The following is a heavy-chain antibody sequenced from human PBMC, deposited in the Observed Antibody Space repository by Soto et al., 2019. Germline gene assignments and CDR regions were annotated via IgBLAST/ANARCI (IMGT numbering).Heavy chain of an antibody. D-gene: IGHD2-21*01. J-gene: IGHJ4*02. V-gene: IGHV3-7*01. CDR2: ISGGASDK. CDR3: VREDWHRFDS. Sequence: EVQLVESGGRLFQPGGSLRLSCAASGFMFSAYWMSWVLQDPGKGLEWVATISGGASDKFYVDSVKGRFTISRDDSKNTLYLQMNSLRDEDTAVYYCVREDWHRFDSWGQGALVNVSS. CDR1: GFMFSAYW.